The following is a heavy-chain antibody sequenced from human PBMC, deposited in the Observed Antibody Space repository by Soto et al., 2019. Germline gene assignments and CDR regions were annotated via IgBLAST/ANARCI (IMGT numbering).Heavy chain of an antibody. CDR2: ISSSSNFI. D-gene: IGHD4-17*01. Sequence: ESGGGLVKPGGYLRLSCAAYGFTFNRYSMNWVRQAPGKGLEWVSSISSSSNFIYYADSVKGRFTTSRDNAKNSLYLQMDSLRAEDTAVYYCARADYGGYYAMDVWGQGTTVTVSS. J-gene: IGHJ6*02. CDR1: GFTFNRYS. V-gene: IGHV3-21*01. CDR3: ARADYGGYYAMDV.